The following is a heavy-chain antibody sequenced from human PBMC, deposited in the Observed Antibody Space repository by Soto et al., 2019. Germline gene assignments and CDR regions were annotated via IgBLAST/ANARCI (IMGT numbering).Heavy chain of an antibody. V-gene: IGHV1-46*01. CDR1: GYTFTSYY. J-gene: IGHJ4*02. CDR2: INPSGGST. Sequence: ASVKVSCKASGYTFTSYYMHWVRQAPGQGLEWMGIINPSGGSTSYAQKFQGRVTMTRDTSTSTVYMELSSLRSEDTAVYYCARDPQGTTVTTTLDYWGQGTLVTVS. D-gene: IGHD4-17*01. CDR3: ARDPQGTTVTTTLDY.